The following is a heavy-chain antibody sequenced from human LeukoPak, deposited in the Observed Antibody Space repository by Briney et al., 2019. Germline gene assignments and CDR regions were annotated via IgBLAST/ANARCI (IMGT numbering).Heavy chain of an antibody. D-gene: IGHD6-19*01. J-gene: IGHJ5*02. V-gene: IGHV4-39*01. Sequence: SETLSLTCTVSGGSISSSIYYWGYIRQPPGKGLEWVGSIYYGGDTYYNPSLKSRVTMSVDTSTNQFSLKLSSVTAADTAVYYCARLGIAEGGPISWGQGTLVTVSS. CDR2: IYYGGDT. CDR3: ARLGIAEGGPIS. CDR1: GGSISSSIYY.